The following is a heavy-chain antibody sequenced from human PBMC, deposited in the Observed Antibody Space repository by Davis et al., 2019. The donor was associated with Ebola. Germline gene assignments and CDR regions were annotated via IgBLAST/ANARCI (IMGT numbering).Heavy chain of an antibody. J-gene: IGHJ5*02. CDR1: GGSISSYY. D-gene: IGHD3-9*01. V-gene: IGHV4-59*08. Sequence: MPSETLSLTCTVSGGSISSYYWSWIRQPPGKGLEWIGYIYYSGSTNYNPSLKSRVTISVDTSKNQFSLKLSPVTAADTAVYYCARHSPQNYDILTGYFDLYNWFDPWGQGTLVTVSS. CDR2: IYYSGST. CDR3: ARHSPQNYDILTGYFDLYNWFDP.